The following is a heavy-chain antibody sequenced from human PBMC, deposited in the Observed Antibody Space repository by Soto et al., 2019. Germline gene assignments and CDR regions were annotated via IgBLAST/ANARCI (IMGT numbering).Heavy chain of an antibody. D-gene: IGHD1-26*01. Sequence: SETLSLTCTVSGGSISNDYFYWSWIRQPPGKGLEWIGYIHSSGRTYYNPSLKSRLDISIDTSKNHFSLKMTSVTAADTAVYFCARGGAIADFYFDSWGQGMLVTVSS. CDR2: IHSSGRT. CDR1: GGSISNDYFY. J-gene: IGHJ4*02. CDR3: ARGGAIADFYFDS. V-gene: IGHV4-30-4*01.